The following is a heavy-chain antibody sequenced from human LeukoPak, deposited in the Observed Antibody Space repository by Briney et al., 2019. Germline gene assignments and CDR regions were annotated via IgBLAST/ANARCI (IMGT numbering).Heavy chain of an antibody. Sequence: PSETLSLTCTVSGYSISSGYYWGWIRQPPGKGLEWIGSIYHSGSTYYNPSLKSRVTISVDTSKNQFSLKLSSVTAADTAVYYCARTMVRGGCWFDPWGQGTLVTVSS. V-gene: IGHV4-38-2*02. CDR2: IYHSGST. J-gene: IGHJ5*02. CDR3: ARTMVRGGCWFDP. D-gene: IGHD3-10*01. CDR1: GYSISSGYY.